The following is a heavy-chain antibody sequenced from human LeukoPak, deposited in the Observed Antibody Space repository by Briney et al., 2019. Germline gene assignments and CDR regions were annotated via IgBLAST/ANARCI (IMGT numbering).Heavy chain of an antibody. V-gene: IGHV4-39*07. CDR3: ARVTGYMIEDYFDY. CDR1: GGSISSNSYY. CDR2: IYYSGST. D-gene: IGHD3-22*01. Sequence: SETLSLTCAVSGGSISSNSYYWGWIRQPPGKGLEWIGSIYYSGSTNYNPSLKSRVTISVDTSKNQFSLRLSSMTAADTAVYYCARVTGYMIEDYFDYWGQGTLVTVSS. J-gene: IGHJ4*02.